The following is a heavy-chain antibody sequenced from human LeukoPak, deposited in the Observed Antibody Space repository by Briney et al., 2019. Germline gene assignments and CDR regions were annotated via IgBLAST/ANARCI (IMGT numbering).Heavy chain of an antibody. CDR3: ARRSMANPFDS. CDR1: GGSISSSSYY. D-gene: IGHD2/OR15-2a*01. J-gene: IGHJ5*01. CDR2: IYYSGST. Sequence: PSETLSLTCTVSGGSISSSSYYWGWILQPPGKGLEWIGSIYYSGSTYYNPSLKRLFTISVYTSKNHFSQKLSSGTAADTAVYYCARRSMANPFDSWGQGTLVTVSS. V-gene: IGHV4-39*02.